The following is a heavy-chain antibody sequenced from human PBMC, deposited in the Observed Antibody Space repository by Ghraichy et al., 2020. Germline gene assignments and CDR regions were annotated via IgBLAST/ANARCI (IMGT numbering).Heavy chain of an antibody. CDR2: INIVGSST. D-gene: IGHD1-20*01. CDR1: GFIFTSYD. V-gene: IGHV3-21*01. J-gene: IGHJ4*02. Sequence: GESLNISCTASGFIFTSYDMSWFRQAPGKGLEWVATINIVGSSTAYSDSVKGRFTISRDNAKNSLFLQMNSLRVEDMAVYYCARDPNWNDGYWGQGTLVSVSS. CDR3: ARDPNWNDGY.